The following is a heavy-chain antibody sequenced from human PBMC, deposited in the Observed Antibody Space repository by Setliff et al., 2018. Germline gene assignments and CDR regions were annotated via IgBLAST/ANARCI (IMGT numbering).Heavy chain of an antibody. J-gene: IGHJ3*02. CDR3: ARVFYYDILTYAFDI. D-gene: IGHD3-9*01. CDR1: GGSISSHY. V-gene: IGHV4-59*11. CDR2: IYYSGST. Sequence: PSETLSLTCTVSGGSISSHYWSWIRQPPGKGLEWIGSIYYSGSTNYNPSLKSRVTISVDTSKNQFSLKLSSVTAADTAVYYCARVFYYDILTYAFDIWGQVTMVTVSS.